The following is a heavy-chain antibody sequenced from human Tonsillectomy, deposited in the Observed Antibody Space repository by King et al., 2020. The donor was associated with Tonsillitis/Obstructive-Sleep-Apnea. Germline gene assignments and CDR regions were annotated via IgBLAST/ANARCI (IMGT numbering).Heavy chain of an antibody. CDR2: ISYDGSNK. CDR3: AKDSARNYVLIYYYYGMDV. J-gene: IGHJ6*02. Sequence: VQLVESGGGVVQPGRPLRLSCAASGFTFSSYGMHWVRQAPGKGLEWVAVISYDGSNKYYADSVKGRFTISRDNSKNTLYLQMNSLRAEDTAVYYCAKDSARNYVLIYYYYGMDVWGQGTTVTVSS. D-gene: IGHD4-11*01. V-gene: IGHV3-30*18. CDR1: GFTFSSYG.